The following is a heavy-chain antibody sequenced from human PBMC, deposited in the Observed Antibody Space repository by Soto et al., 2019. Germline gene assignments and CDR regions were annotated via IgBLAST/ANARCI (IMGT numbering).Heavy chain of an antibody. CDR1: GFTFSSYG. D-gene: IGHD2-15*01. CDR2: IWYDGSNK. V-gene: IGHV3-33*01. CDR3: ARDLDYYCSGGSCYSQGLDY. J-gene: IGHJ4*02. Sequence: GGSLRLSCAASGFTFSSYGMHWVRQAPGKGLEWVAVIWYDGSNKYYADSVKGRFTISRDNSKNTLYLQMNSLRAEDTAVYYCARDLDYYCSGGSCYSQGLDYWGQGTLVTVSS.